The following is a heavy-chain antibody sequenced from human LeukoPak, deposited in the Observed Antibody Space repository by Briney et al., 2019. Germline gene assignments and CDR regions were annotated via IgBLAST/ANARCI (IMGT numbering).Heavy chain of an antibody. D-gene: IGHD3-22*01. CDR3: ARAKGSSGYYQLPIDY. Sequence: GQSLRLSCIASGFTFSSYAMSWVRQAPGKGLEWVSGITGGGDTTHHADSVKGRFTIFRDNSKNTLFLQMNSLRAEDTALYYCARAKGSSGYYQLPIDYWGQGILVTVSS. CDR2: ITGGGDTT. J-gene: IGHJ4*02. CDR1: GFTFSSYA. V-gene: IGHV3-23*01.